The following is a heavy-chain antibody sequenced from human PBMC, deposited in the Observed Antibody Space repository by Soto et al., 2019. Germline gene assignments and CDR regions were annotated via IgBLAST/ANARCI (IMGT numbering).Heavy chain of an antibody. CDR2: ISSSGSTI. J-gene: IGHJ4*02. V-gene: IGHV3-11*01. D-gene: IGHD4-4*01. CDR3: AREASNYYPTDY. Sequence: QVQLVESGGGLVKPGGSLRLSCAASGFTFSDYYMSWIRQAPGKGLEWVSYISSSGSTIYYAESAKGRFTISRDNAKKSLYLQMNSRRAEDTAVYYGAREASNYYPTDYWGQGTLVTVSS. CDR1: GFTFSDYY.